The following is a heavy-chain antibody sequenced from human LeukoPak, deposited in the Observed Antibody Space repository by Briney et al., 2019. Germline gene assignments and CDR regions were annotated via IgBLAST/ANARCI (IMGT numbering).Heavy chain of an antibody. Sequence: GGSLRLSCAASGFTFSSYAMSWVRQAPGKGLEWVSAISGSGGSTYYADSVKGRFTISRDNSKNTLSLQMNSLRVEDTAVYYCAKDLKRIAVAGSGDYWGQGTLVTVSS. CDR3: AKDLKRIAVAGSGDY. CDR2: ISGSGGST. CDR1: GFTFSSYA. J-gene: IGHJ4*02. V-gene: IGHV3-23*01. D-gene: IGHD6-19*01.